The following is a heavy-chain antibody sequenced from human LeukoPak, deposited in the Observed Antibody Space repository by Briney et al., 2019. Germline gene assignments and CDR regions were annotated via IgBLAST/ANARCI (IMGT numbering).Heavy chain of an antibody. CDR1: GFPFSNYA. J-gene: IGHJ6*02. V-gene: IGHV3-21*01. Sequence: GGSLRLSCAASGFPFSNYAMTWVRQAPGKGLEWVSTISGGGGDTYYADSVKGRFTISRDNAKNSLYLQMNSLRAEDTAVYYCGRDNCSSTSCYGDYYYGMDVWGQGTTVTVSS. CDR2: ISGGGGDT. CDR3: GRDNCSSTSCYGDYYYGMDV. D-gene: IGHD2-2*01.